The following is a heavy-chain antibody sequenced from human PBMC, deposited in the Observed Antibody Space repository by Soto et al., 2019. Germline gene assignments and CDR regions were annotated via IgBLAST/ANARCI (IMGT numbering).Heavy chain of an antibody. J-gene: IGHJ4*02. V-gene: IGHV3-23*01. CDR1: GFTFSSYA. D-gene: IGHD7-27*01. CDR2: ISGSGGST. Sequence: GGSLRLSCAASGFTFSSYAMSWVRQAPGKGLKWVSTISGSGGSTYYAESVKGRFTISRDNSKNTLYLQMNSLRAEDTAVYYCAKDRAEWGSYDYWGQGILVTVSS. CDR3: AKDRAEWGSYDY.